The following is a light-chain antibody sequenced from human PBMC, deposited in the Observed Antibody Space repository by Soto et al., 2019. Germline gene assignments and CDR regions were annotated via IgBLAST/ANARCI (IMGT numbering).Light chain of an antibody. CDR1: SSDVGEYNY. J-gene: IGLJ1*01. CDR3: GSYRGGNLYV. Sequence: QSVLTQPASVSGSPGQSITIYCTGTSSDVGEYNYVSWYQQHPGKAPKLMIFEVSHRPSGVSNRFSGSKSGNTASLTISGLQAEDEADYYCGSYRGGNLYVFGSGTKVTVL. CDR2: EVS. V-gene: IGLV2-14*01.